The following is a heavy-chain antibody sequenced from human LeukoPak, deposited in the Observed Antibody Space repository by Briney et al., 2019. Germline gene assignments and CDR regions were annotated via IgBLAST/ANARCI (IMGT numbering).Heavy chain of an antibody. CDR3: ARDYDILTGYSRFDP. J-gene: IGHJ5*02. V-gene: IGHV3-48*02. D-gene: IGHD3-9*01. Sequence: GGSLRLSCAASGFTFSSYSMNWVRQAPGKGLEWVSYISGSSRTTYYADPVKGRFTISRDNAKNSLYLQMNSLRDEDTAVYYCARDYDILTGYSRFDPWGQGTLVTVSS. CDR2: ISGSSRTT. CDR1: GFTFSSYS.